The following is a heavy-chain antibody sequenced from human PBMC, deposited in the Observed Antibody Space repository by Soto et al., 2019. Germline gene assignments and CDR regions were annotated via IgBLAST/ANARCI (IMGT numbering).Heavy chain of an antibody. J-gene: IGHJ4*02. V-gene: IGHV1-2*04. Sequence: ASVKVSCKASGYTFTGYYMHWVRQAPGQGLEWMGWINPKSGGTNYAQKFQGWVTMTRDTSISTAYMELSRLRSDDTAVYYCARGPDIVVVVAATHFDYWGQGTLITV. CDR1: GYTFTGYY. D-gene: IGHD2-15*01. CDR2: INPKSGGT. CDR3: ARGPDIVVVVAATHFDY.